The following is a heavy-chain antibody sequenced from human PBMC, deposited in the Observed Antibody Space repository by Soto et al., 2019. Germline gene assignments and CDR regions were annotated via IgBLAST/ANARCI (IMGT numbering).Heavy chain of an antibody. CDR1: GFSFRDHS. Sequence: VQLMESGGGLVYPGASLRLSCATSGFSFRDHSMNWVRQAPGKGLQWVSYISSTGDDIHYADSVKGRFTVSRDNAKNDLFLQMNSLRDDDSAIYYCARLPKGSVVTGWGQGTLVTVSS. CDR3: ARLPKGSVVTG. D-gene: IGHD2-21*02. J-gene: IGHJ4*02. V-gene: IGHV3-48*02. CDR2: ISSTGDDI.